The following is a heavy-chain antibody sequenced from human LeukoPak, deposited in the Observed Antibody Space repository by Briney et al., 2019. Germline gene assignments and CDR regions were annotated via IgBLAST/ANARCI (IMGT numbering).Heavy chain of an antibody. CDR2: ISLSGVT. V-gene: IGHV4-4*02. D-gene: IGHD1-26*01. J-gene: IGHJ4*02. CDR3: SRESGAFSPFGY. CDR1: GGSISSTNW. Sequence: ASGTLSLTCGVSGGSISSTNWWSWVRQPPGQELEGIGEISLSGVTNYNPSLKSRVTMSLDRSKNHLSLTLTSVTAADTAVYYCSRESGAFSPFGYWGQGTLVTVSS.